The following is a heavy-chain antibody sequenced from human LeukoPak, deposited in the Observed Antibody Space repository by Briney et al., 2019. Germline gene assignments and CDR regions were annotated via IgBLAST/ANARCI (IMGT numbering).Heavy chain of an antibody. CDR3: AALLGDGSIDY. CDR1: GDSISSGGYY. D-gene: IGHD2-21*02. CDR2: ICYNGST. Sequence: PSETLSLTCTVSGDSISSGGYYWTWIRQHPGKGLEWIGYICYNGSTYYNPSLKSRATISVDTSKNQFSLKLSSVTAADTAVYYCAALLGDGSIDYWGQGTLVTVSS. J-gene: IGHJ4*02. V-gene: IGHV4-31*03.